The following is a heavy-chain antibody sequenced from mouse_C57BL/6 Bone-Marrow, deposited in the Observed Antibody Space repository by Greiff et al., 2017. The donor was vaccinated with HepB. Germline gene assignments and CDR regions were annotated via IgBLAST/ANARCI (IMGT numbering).Heavy chain of an antibody. CDR3: VASWPITTVVADY. Sequence: EVQLQQSGPELVKPGASVKMSCKASGYTFTDYNMHWVKQSHGKSLEWIGYINPNNGGTSYNQKFKGKATLTVNKSSSTAYMELRSLTSEDSAVYYCVASWPITTVVADYWGQGTTLTVSS. CDR1: GYTFTDYN. D-gene: IGHD1-1*01. J-gene: IGHJ2*01. CDR2: INPNNGGT. V-gene: IGHV1-22*01.